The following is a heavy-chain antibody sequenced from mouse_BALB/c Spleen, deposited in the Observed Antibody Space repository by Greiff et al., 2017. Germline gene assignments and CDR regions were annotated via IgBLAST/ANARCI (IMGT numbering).Heavy chain of an antibody. Sequence: VQLQQSGPGLVKPSQSLSLTCTVTGYSITSDSAWNWIRQFPGNKLEWMGYISYSGSTSYNPSLKSRISITRDTSKNQFFLQLNSVTTEDTATYYCARSHYGNPAWFAYWGQGTLVTVSA. CDR1: GYSITSDSA. D-gene: IGHD2-1*01. J-gene: IGHJ3*01. V-gene: IGHV3-2*02. CDR2: ISYSGST. CDR3: ARSHYGNPAWFAY.